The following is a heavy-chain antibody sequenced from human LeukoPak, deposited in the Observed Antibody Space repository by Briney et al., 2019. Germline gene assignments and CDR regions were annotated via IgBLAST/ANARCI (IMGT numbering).Heavy chain of an antibody. J-gene: IGHJ4*02. CDR1: GFTFDNYA. CDR3: AKVRSGWYAFDY. CDR2: ISWNSGSI. Sequence: GRSLRLSCAASGFTFDNYAMHWVRQAPGKGLEWVSGISWNSGSIGYADSVKGRFTISRDNAKNSLYLQMNSLRAEDMALYYCAKVRSGWYAFDYWGQGTLVTLSS. D-gene: IGHD6-19*01. V-gene: IGHV3-9*03.